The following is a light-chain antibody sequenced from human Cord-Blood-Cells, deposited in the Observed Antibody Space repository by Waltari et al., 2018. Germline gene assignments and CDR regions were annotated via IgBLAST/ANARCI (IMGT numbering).Light chain of an antibody. J-gene: IGLJ3*02. CDR3: CSYAGSSTWV. CDR1: SSDVWSYNL. CDR2: EGS. Sequence: QSALTQPASVSGSPGPSITISCTGTSSDVWSYNLVSWYQQHPGKAHKLMIYEGSKRPSGVSNRFSGSKSGNTASLTISGLQAEDEADYYCCSYAGSSTWVFGGGTKLTVL. V-gene: IGLV2-23*01.